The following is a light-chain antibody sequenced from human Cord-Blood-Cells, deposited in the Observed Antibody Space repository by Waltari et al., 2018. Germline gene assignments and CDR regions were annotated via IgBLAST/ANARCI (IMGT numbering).Light chain of an antibody. CDR3: SSYPRSSTYV. CDR1: SSDVGGYNY. Sequence: QSALTRPASVSGSPGQSITISCTGTSSDVGGYNYVSWYQQHPGKAPKLLLSDVRRRPPGVPIRFSGSKSGNTASLTISGLQAEDEADYYCSSYPRSSTYVFGTGTKVTVL. J-gene: IGLJ1*01. V-gene: IGLV2-14*01. CDR2: DVR.